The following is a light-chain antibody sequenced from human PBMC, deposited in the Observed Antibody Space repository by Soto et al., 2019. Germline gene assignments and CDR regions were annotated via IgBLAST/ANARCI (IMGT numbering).Light chain of an antibody. Sequence: DIQMTQSPSALSASVGDRVTITCRASQSIKTWLAWYQRKPGRAPNLLIYGASSLQSGVPSRFSGSGSGTEFTLTISSLQPDDSATYDCQQYESYSWTFGQGTKVEIK. CDR2: GAS. CDR3: QQYESYSWT. J-gene: IGKJ1*01. V-gene: IGKV1-5*01. CDR1: QSIKTW.